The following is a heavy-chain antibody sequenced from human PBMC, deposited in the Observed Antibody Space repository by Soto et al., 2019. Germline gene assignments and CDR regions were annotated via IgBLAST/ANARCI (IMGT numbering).Heavy chain of an antibody. CDR1: GFTFSDYY. Sequence: GGSLRLSCAASGFTFSDYYMSWIRQAPGKGLEWVSYISSSSSYTNYADSVKGRFTISRDNAKNSLYLQMNSLRAEDTAVYYCASPDILTGYQTDYWGQGTLVTVSS. D-gene: IGHD3-9*01. J-gene: IGHJ4*02. CDR3: ASPDILTGYQTDY. V-gene: IGHV3-11*03. CDR2: ISSSSSYT.